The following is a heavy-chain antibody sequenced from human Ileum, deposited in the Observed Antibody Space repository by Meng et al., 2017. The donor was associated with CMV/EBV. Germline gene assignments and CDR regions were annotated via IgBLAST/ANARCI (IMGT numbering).Heavy chain of an antibody. CDR2: IIPDGSSA. D-gene: IGHD2-2*01. CDR1: GFTVSSYW. CDR3: AAWAHILAVAPTGDDY. J-gene: IGHJ4*02. V-gene: IGHV3-74*03. Sequence: GESLKISCAASGFTVSSYWMDWVRQAPGKGLVWVSRIIPDGSSAAYADSVRGRFTISRDNAKNTLYLQMNSLRVEDTAVYYCAAWAHILAVAPTGDDYWGQGTLVTVSS.